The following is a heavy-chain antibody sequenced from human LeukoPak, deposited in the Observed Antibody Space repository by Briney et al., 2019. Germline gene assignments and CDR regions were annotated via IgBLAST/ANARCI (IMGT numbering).Heavy chain of an antibody. Sequence: GESLRLSCVVSGIMFSPSGMTWVRQAPGKGLEWVATISSSNSASYTDSVKGRFTISRDNSKNTLYLQMSSLRAEDTAVYYCAKEFRGGWPFDYWGQGTLVTVSS. CDR1: GIMFSPSG. V-gene: IGHV3-21*04. D-gene: IGHD6-19*01. J-gene: IGHJ4*02. CDR2: ISSSNSA. CDR3: AKEFRGGWPFDY.